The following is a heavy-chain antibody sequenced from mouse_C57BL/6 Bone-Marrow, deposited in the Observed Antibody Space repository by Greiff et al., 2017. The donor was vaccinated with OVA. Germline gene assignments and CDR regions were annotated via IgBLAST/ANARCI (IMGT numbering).Heavy chain of an antibody. V-gene: IGHV14-4*01. J-gene: IGHJ2*01. CDR1: GFNIKDDY. CDR2: IDPENGDT. D-gene: IGHD1-1*01. CDR3: TTLTTVASSFGY. Sequence: EVQLVESGAELVRPGASVKLSCTASGFNIKDDYMHWVKQRPEQGLEWIGWIDPENGDTEYASKFQGKATITADTSSNTAYLQLSSLTSEDTAVYYCTTLTTVASSFGYWGQGTTLTVSS.